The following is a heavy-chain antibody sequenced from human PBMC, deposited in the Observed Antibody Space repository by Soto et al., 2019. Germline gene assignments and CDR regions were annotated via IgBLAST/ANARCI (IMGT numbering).Heavy chain of an antibody. CDR3: ARDPYQSSNYCGSEFDY. V-gene: IGHV3-7*01. CDR2: IQQDGTEK. CDR1: GFTFRSYW. Sequence: GGSLRLSCAASGFTFRSYWMTWVRQPPGKGLEWVANIQQDGTEKNYVDSVKGRFTISRDNAKNSLFPQMNSLRAEDTAVYYYARDPYQSSNYCGSEFDYWGQGILVTVSS. D-gene: IGHD3-10*01. J-gene: IGHJ4*02.